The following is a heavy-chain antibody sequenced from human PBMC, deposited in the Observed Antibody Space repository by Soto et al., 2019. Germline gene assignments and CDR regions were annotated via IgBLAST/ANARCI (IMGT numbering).Heavy chain of an antibody. J-gene: IGHJ4*01. CDR1: GFTFSSYA. D-gene: IGHD3-3*01. Sequence: GGSLRLSCAASGFTFSSYAMSWVRQAPGKGLEWVSYIGSLSSTTSYADSVKGRFTISRDNAKNSLYLQMNSLRAEDTAVYYCARYEAGLDYWGHGTLVTVSS. CDR2: IGSLSSTT. V-gene: IGHV3-48*04. CDR3: ARYEAGLDY.